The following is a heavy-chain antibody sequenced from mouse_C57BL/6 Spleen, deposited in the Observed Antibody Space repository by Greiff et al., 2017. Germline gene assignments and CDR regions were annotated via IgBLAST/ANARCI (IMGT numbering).Heavy chain of an antibody. CDR1: GYSFTDYN. Sequence: EVQLQESGPELVKPGASVKISCKASGYSFTDYNMNWVKQSNGKSLEWIGVINPNYGTTSYNQKFKGKATMTVDQSSSTAYMQLNSLTSEDSAVYYCARRLDSSGYGFAYWGQGTLVTVSA. CDR2: INPNYGTT. V-gene: IGHV1-39*01. J-gene: IGHJ3*01. CDR3: ARRLDSSGYGFAY. D-gene: IGHD3-2*02.